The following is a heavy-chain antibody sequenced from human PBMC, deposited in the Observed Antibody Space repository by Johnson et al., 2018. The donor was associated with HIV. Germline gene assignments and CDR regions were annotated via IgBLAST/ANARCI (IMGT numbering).Heavy chain of an antibody. V-gene: IGHV3-33*08. CDR3: ASPAMGTTVGVMGAFDI. CDR2: IWFDGSNK. Sequence: QVQLVESGGGFVQPGGSRKLSCAASGFTFSGSAMHWVRQASRKGLEWVAVIWFDGSNKYYADSVKGRFTISRDNSKNTLYLQMDSLRAEDTALYYCASPAMGTTVGVMGAFDIWGQGTMVTVSS. CDR1: GFTFSGSA. J-gene: IGHJ3*02. D-gene: IGHD1-1*01.